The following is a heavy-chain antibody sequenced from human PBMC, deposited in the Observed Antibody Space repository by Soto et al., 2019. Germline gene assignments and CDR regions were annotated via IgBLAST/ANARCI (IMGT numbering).Heavy chain of an antibody. CDR1: GDSMSGFY. CDR2: INYVGRTS. CDR3: ARFRRNYFDY. Sequence: SETLSLTCTVSGDSMSGFYWSWIRQTPGKGLEWIGYINYVGRTSYYSPSLQSRVTISLDSSKNQFSLILSSVTAADTAVFFCARFRRNYFDYWGQGTQVTVSS. V-gene: IGHV4-59*01. J-gene: IGHJ4*02. D-gene: IGHD3-10*01.